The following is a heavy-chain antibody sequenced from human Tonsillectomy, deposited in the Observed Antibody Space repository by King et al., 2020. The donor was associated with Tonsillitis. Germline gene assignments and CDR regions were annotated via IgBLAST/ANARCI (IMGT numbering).Heavy chain of an antibody. V-gene: IGHV1-18*04. Sequence: QLVQSGAEVKKPGASVKVSCKASGYTFTNYVITWVRQAPGQGLEWMGWTSPYNGNTNYAQKFQGRVTMTTDTSTSTAYMDLRSLRSDDTAVYYCARDQRNYYDSSVYPVDYWGQGTLVTVSS. CDR3: ARDQRNYYDSSVYPVDY. CDR1: GYTFTNYV. CDR2: TSPYNGNT. J-gene: IGHJ4*02. D-gene: IGHD3-22*01.